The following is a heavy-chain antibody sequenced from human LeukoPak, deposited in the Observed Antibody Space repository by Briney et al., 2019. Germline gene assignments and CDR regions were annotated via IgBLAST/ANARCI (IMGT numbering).Heavy chain of an antibody. CDR1: GYTFTGYY. D-gene: IGHD2-21*01. Sequence: ASVKVSCKASGYTFTGYYMHWVPQAPGQGLEWMGGINPNSGGTNYAQKFQDRVTRTRDTSISTVYMELSRVRYDDTAVYYCARVRMIGGFDPWGQGTLVTVSS. V-gene: IGHV1-2*02. CDR2: INPNSGGT. CDR3: ARVRMIGGFDP. J-gene: IGHJ5*02.